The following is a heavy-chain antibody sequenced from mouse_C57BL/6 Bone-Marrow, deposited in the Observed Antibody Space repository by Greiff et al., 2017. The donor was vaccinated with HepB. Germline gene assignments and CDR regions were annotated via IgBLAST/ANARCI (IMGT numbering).Heavy chain of an antibody. V-gene: IGHV2-2*01. CDR3: AGKRAWFAY. Sequence: VKLMESGPGLVQPSQSLSITCTVSGFSLTSYGVHWVRQSPGKGLEWLGVIWSGGSTDYNAAFISRLSISKDNSKSQVFFKMNSLQADDTAIYYCAGKRAWFAYWGQGTLVTVSA. J-gene: IGHJ3*01. CDR1: GFSLTSYG. CDR2: IWSGGST.